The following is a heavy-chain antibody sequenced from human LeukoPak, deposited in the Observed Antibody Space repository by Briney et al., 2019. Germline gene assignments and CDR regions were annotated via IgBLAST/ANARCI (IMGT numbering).Heavy chain of an antibody. V-gene: IGHV1-18*01. J-gene: IGHJ4*02. Sequence: ASVKVSCKASGYSFVGYGITWVRQAPGQGLEWMGWFNPENGNTNYAQKVQGRVTMTRDTSTSTVYMDLSSLRSEDTAVYYCARLGFSGSYDYWGQGTLVTVSS. D-gene: IGHD1-26*01. CDR2: FNPENGNT. CDR1: GYSFVGYG. CDR3: ARLGFSGSYDY.